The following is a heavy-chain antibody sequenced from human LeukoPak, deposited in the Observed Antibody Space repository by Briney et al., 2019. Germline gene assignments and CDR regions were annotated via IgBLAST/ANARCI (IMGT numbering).Heavy chain of an antibody. D-gene: IGHD4-17*01. Sequence: GGSLRLSCAASGVTFSSYAMSWVRQAPGKGLEWVSAISGSGGSTYYVDSVKGRFTISRDNSKNTLYLQVNSLRAEDTAVYYCAKAATVTTPEDYWGQGTLVTVSS. CDR2: ISGSGGST. J-gene: IGHJ4*02. V-gene: IGHV3-23*01. CDR3: AKAATVTTPEDY. CDR1: GVTFSSYA.